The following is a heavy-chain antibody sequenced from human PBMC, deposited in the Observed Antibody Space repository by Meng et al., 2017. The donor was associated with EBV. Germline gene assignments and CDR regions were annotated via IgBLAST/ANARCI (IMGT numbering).Heavy chain of an antibody. V-gene: IGHV4-61*01. CDR1: GCSVNNESYY. CDR2: IYYTGST. CDR3: ARGDYTNYPRWFDP. J-gene: IGHJ5*02. D-gene: IGHD4-11*01. Sequence: QVQLQESGPGLVKPSETRSLTCPFSGCSVNNESYYWGWIRQPPGKGLEYIGYIYYTGSTNYNSSLKSRVTISLDKSKNQFSLKLTSLTAADTAIYYCARGDYTNYPRWFDPWGQGTLVTVYS.